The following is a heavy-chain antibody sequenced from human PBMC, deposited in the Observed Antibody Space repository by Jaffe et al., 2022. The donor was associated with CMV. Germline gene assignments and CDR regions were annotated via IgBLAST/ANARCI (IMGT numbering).Heavy chain of an antibody. D-gene: IGHD1-20*01. CDR3: AHTSHLTSQYKYYYLDV. J-gene: IGHJ6*03. CDR1: GGSIGSYY. CDR2: SFYSGNT. V-gene: IGHV4-59*08. Sequence: VQLQESGPGLVKPSETLSLTCTVSGGSIGSYYWSWIRQPPGKGLEWIGYSFYSGNTNYNPSLKSRVTISVDTSKNQFSLKLTSVTAADTAVYFCAHTSHLTSQYKYYYLDVWGKGTTVTVSS.